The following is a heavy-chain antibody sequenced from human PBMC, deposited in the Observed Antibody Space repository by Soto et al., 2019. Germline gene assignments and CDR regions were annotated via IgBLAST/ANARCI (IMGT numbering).Heavy chain of an antibody. D-gene: IGHD1-20*01. CDR3: ARGGFNWNDDYYGMDV. J-gene: IGHJ6*01. CDR2: INHSGRP. CDR1: GGSFSGYY. V-gene: IGHV4-34*01. Sequence: QVQLQQWGAGLLKPSETLSLTCAVYGGSFSGYYWSWIRQPPGKGLEWIGEINHSGRPKYNPSLKSRVTISVYTSKNQFSLKLSSVTDEDTAVYYCARGGFNWNDDYYGMDVW.